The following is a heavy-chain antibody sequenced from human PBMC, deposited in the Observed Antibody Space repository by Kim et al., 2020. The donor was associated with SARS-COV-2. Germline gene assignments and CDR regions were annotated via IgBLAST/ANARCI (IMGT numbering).Heavy chain of an antibody. D-gene: IGHD3-10*01. Sequence: YNPSLQSRVTISVDTSKNQFSLRLSSVTAADTAVYFCARDFHSGGSYYFDYWGQGTLVIVSS. CDR3: ARDFHSGGSYYFDY. V-gene: IGHV4-31*02. J-gene: IGHJ4*02.